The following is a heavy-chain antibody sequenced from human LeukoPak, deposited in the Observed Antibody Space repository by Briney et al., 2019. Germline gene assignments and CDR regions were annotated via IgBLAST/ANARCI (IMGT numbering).Heavy chain of an antibody. J-gene: IGHJ4*02. V-gene: IGHV4-39*01. D-gene: IGHD2-2*01. CDR2: VYYTRTP. CDR3: ATLTCSSTFCPLDY. Sequence: SDTLSLICTVCGGSLCLCCFLCAWIRQPPGGGGEWFGTVYYTRTPYYTPSLKSRVTISVHTSKNQFSLRLTAVTAADTALDFCATLTCSSTFCPLDYWGQGTLVTVSS. CDR1: GGSLCLCCFL.